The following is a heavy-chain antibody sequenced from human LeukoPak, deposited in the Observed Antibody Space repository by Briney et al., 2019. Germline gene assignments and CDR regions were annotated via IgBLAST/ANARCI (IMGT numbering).Heavy chain of an antibody. V-gene: IGHV4-38-2*02. D-gene: IGHD1-26*01. CDR1: GYSISSGYY. CDR2: IYHSGST. J-gene: IGHJ6*02. Sequence: PSETLSLTCTVSGYSISSGYYWGWIRQPPGKGLEWIGSIYHSGSTYYNPSLKSRVTISVDTSKNQFSLKLSSVTAADTAVYYCASIVGVSSPYGMDVWGQGTTVTVSS. CDR3: ASIVGVSSPYGMDV.